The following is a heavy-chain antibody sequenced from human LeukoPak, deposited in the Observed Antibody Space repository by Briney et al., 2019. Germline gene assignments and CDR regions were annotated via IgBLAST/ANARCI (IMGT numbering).Heavy chain of an antibody. CDR2: IYYSKNT. D-gene: IGHD5-18*01. CDR3: VSLRGFSYGYFDY. CDR1: GGSISSSSAY. V-gene: IGHV4-39*01. J-gene: IGHJ4*02. Sequence: SETLSLTCTVSGGSISSSSAYWGWIRQPPGKGLEWIRSIYYSKNTYYNPSLKSRVTISADTPNNQFSLTLGSVSATDTAVYYCVSLRGFSYGYFDYWGQGTLVTVSS.